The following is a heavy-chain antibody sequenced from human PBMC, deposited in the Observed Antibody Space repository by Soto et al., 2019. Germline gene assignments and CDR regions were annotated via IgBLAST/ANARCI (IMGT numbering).Heavy chain of an antibody. D-gene: IGHD3-3*01. Sequence: GGSLRLSCAASGFTFSSYGMHWVRQAPGKGLEWVAVIWYDGSNKYYADSVKGRFTISRDNSKNTLYLQMNSLRAEDTAVYYCARSYDFWSGYSNTPYYYYGMDVWGQGTTVTVSS. CDR2: IWYDGSNK. J-gene: IGHJ6*02. V-gene: IGHV3-33*01. CDR3: ARSYDFWSGYSNTPYYYYGMDV. CDR1: GFTFSSYG.